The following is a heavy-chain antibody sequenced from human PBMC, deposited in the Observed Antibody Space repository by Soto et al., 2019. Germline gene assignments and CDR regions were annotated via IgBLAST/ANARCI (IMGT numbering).Heavy chain of an antibody. CDR2: ISGYNGDT. CDR3: AKNGQPPYDSDGLDV. J-gene: IGHJ6*02. D-gene: IGHD2-8*01. Sequence: QGHLVQSGGEVKKPGASVKVSCKASGYTFTRYGISWVRQAPGQGLEWMGWISGYNGDTNYAQNVQGRVSMTIDTSTSTAYMELRSLTSDDTAVYYRAKNGQPPYDSDGLDVWGQGTTVTVSS. V-gene: IGHV1-18*01. CDR1: GYTFTRYG.